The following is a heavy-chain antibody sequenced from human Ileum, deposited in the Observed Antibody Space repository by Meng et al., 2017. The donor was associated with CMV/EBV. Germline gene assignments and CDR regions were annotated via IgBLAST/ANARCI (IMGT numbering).Heavy chain of an antibody. CDR2: IYYSGTT. V-gene: IGHV4-39*07. Sequence: QVQLHGWVSGLVETLGTLLLICTVFCGSINNSPYFGGCIRQPRGKGLEWIGSIYYSGTTSYNPSLKSRITISVDTSKNQFSLKLTSVTAADTAVYYCARSSGSGSFSYWGQGTLVTVSS. CDR1: CGSINNSPYF. J-gene: IGHJ4*02. CDR3: ARSSGSGSFSY. D-gene: IGHD3-10*01.